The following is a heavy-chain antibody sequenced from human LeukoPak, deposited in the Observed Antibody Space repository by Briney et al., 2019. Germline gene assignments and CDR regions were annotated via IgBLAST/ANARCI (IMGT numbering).Heavy chain of an antibody. CDR2: ISGSGSTI. D-gene: IGHD1-14*01. Sequence: PGGSARLSRAASGFTFSSYEMNWVRRAPGKGLEWVSYISGSGSTIYYADSVKGRFTISRDNAKNSLFLQMNSLRAEDTAVYYCARDLITQTGWSKNAFDMWGQGPMVTVSS. CDR3: ARDLITQTGWSKNAFDM. V-gene: IGHV3-48*03. CDR1: GFTFSSYE. J-gene: IGHJ3*02.